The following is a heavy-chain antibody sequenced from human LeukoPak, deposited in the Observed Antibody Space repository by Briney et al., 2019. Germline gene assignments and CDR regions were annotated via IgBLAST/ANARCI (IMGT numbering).Heavy chain of an antibody. J-gene: IGHJ4*02. Sequence: GRSLRLSCAASGLTFSSNAMHWVRQAPGKGLEWVAVISYDGSNQYYADSVKGRFTISRDNSKNTLYLQMNSLRAEDTAVYYCARESAVAAVKASYFDYWGQGTLVTVSS. CDR3: ARESAVAAVKASYFDY. D-gene: IGHD6-19*01. CDR1: GLTFSSNA. V-gene: IGHV3-30-3*01. CDR2: ISYDGSNQ.